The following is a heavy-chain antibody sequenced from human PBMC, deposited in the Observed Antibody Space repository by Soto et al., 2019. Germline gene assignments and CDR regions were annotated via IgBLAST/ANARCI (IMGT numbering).Heavy chain of an antibody. V-gene: IGHV4-61*01. D-gene: IGHD3-10*01. CDR2: IYYSGST. Sequence: SETLSLTCTVSGGSVSSGSYYWSWIRQPPGKGLEWIGYIYYSGSTNYNPSLKSRVTISVDTSKNQFSLKLSSVTAADTAVYYCASERITMVRGVSIGNYYYYGMDVWGQGTTVTVSS. CDR1: GGSVSSGSYY. J-gene: IGHJ6*02. CDR3: ASERITMVRGVSIGNYYYYGMDV.